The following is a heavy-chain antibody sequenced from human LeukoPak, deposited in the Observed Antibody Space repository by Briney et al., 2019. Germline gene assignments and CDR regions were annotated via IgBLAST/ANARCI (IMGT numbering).Heavy chain of an antibody. J-gene: IGHJ6*03. CDR1: GDSISSSSSY. CDR3: ARDGNNWDSRRGYYYYYMDV. V-gene: IGHV4-39*02. Sequence: PSETLSLTCTVSGDSISSSSSYWGWIRQPPGEGLEWIGSIYYSGSTYYNTSLKSRVTISVDTSKNQFSLKLSSVTAADTAVYYCARDGNNWDSRRGYYYYYMDVWGKGTTVTVSS. CDR2: IYYSGST. D-gene: IGHD1/OR15-1a*01.